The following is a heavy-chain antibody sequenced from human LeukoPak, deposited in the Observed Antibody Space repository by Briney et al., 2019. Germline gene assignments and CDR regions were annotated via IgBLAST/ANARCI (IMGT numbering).Heavy chain of an antibody. D-gene: IGHD3-22*01. J-gene: IGHJ4*02. CDR1: GFTFSSYG. V-gene: IGHV3-30*03. Sequence: PGRSLRLSCAASGFTFSSYGMHWVRQAPGKGLEWVAVISYDGSNKYYADSVKGRFTISRDNSKNTLYLQMNSLRAEDTAVYYCARNRRDRSGYYQDFDYWGQGTLVTVSS. CDR3: ARNRRDRSGYYQDFDY. CDR2: ISYDGSNK.